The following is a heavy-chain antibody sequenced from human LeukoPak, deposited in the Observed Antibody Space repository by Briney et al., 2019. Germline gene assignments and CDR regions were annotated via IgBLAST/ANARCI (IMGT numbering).Heavy chain of an antibody. CDR2: MSPNSGYT. V-gene: IGHV1-8*01. Sequence: ASVKVSCKASGYTFTSYDINWIRQAAGQGLEWVGWMSPNSGYTGYARKFQGRVTMTSKNSLNTVYMELSSLRSEDTAVYFCARFQRPLDYWGQGTLVTVSS. J-gene: IGHJ4*02. CDR3: ARFQRPLDY. CDR1: GYTFTSYD.